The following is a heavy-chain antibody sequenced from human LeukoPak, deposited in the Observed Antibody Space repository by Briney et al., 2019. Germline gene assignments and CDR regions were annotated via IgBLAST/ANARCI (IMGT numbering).Heavy chain of an antibody. D-gene: IGHD3-22*01. V-gene: IGHV1-69*05. CDR3: AREEQNYYDSSGSEAVAFDI. CDR2: IIPIFGTA. Sequence: SVKVSCKASGGTFSSYAISWVRQAPGQGLEWMGGIIPIFGTANYAQKFQGRVTITTDESTSTAYMELSSLRSEDTAVYYCAREEQNYYDSSGSEAVAFDIWGQGTWSPSLQ. J-gene: IGHJ3*02. CDR1: GGTFSSYA.